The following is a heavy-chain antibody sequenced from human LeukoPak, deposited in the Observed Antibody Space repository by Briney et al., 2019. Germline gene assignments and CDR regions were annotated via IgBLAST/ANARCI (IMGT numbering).Heavy chain of an antibody. CDR1: GYSISSGYY. CDR3: ARVPTKAVAAYAFDI. Sequence: SETLSLTCTVSGYSISSGYYWGWIRQPPGKGLEWIGSIYHSGSTYYNPSLKSRVTISVDTSKNQFSLKLSSVTAADTAVYYCARVPTKAVAAYAFDIWGQGTMVTVSS. D-gene: IGHD6-19*01. V-gene: IGHV4-38-2*02. J-gene: IGHJ3*02. CDR2: IYHSGST.